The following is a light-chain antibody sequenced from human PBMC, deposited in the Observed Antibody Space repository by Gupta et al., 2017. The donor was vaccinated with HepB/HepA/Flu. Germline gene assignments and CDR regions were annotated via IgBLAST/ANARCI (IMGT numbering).Light chain of an antibody. V-gene: IGKV2-30*01. Sequence: DVVMTQSPLSLPVTLGQPASISCRSSQSLVYSDGNTYLNWFQQRPGQSPRRLIYTVSNRDSGVPDIFSGSGGATDVTMKISRGVADDVGVNYCMQGTHGHPLYTFGQGTRLEMK. J-gene: IGKJ2*01. CDR3: MQGTHGHPLYT. CDR2: TVS. CDR1: QSLVYSDGNTY.